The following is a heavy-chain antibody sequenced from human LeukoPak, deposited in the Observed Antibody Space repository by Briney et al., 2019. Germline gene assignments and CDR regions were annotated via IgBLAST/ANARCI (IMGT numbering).Heavy chain of an antibody. V-gene: IGHV3-21*01. CDR3: AREPTVKRGYFDY. CDR1: GFTFSSYS. Sequence: GGSLRLSCAASGFTFSSYSMNWVRQAPGRGLEWVSSISSSSSYIYYADSVKGRFTISRDNAKNSLYLQMNSLRAEDTAVYYCAREPTVKRGYFDYWGQGTLVTVSS. CDR2: ISSSSSYI. J-gene: IGHJ4*02. D-gene: IGHD4-17*01.